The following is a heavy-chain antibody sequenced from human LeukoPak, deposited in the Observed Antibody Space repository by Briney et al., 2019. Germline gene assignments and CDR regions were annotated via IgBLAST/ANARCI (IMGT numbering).Heavy chain of an antibody. J-gene: IGHJ5*02. D-gene: IGHD1-1*01. CDR3: ARITTGTTGPSFDP. CDR1: GGSISSYY. V-gene: IGHV4-59*01. CDR2: IYYSGST. Sequence: SGTLSLTCTVSGGSISSYYWSWIRQPPGKGLEWIGYIYYSGSTNYNPPLMSRVTISVDTSKNQFSLKLSSVTAVDTAVYYCARITTGTTGPSFDPWGQGTLVTVSS.